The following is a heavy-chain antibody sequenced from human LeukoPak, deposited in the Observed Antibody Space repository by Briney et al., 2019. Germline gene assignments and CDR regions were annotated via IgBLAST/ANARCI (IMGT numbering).Heavy chain of an antibody. V-gene: IGHV4-59*08. CDR2: IYYSGST. D-gene: IGHD3-10*01. CDR3: ARHERGITMVRGVINWYFDL. J-gene: IGHJ2*01. Sequence: KPSETLSLTCAVYGVSFSGYSWSWIRQPPGKGLEWIGYIYYSGSTNYNPSLKSRVTISVDTSKNQFSLKLSSVTAADTAVYYCARHERGITMVRGVINWYFDLWGRGTLVTVSS. CDR1: GVSFSGYS.